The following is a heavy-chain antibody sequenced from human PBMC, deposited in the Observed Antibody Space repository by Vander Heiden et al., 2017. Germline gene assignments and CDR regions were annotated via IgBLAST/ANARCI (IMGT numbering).Heavy chain of an antibody. D-gene: IGHD2-15*01. J-gene: IGHJ1*01. CDR1: GFTFSSYG. V-gene: IGHV3-30*18. CDR2: ISYDGSNK. Sequence: QVQLVESGGGVVQPGRSLRPSCPASGFTFSSYGMHWVRQAPGKGLEWVAVISYDGSNKYYADSVKGRFTISRDNSKNTLYLQMNSLRAEDTAVYYCAKDQGWWSSHVKHWGQGTLVTVSS. CDR3: AKDQGWWSSHVKH.